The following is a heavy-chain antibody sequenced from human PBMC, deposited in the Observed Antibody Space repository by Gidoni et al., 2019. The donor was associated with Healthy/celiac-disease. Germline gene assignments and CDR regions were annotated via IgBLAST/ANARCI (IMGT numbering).Heavy chain of an antibody. CDR3: ARQHCSGGSCYLDI. CDR2: IYYSGST. J-gene: IGHJ3*02. D-gene: IGHD2-15*01. Sequence: QLQLQESGPGLVKPSETLSLTCTVSGGSISSSSYYWGWIRQPPGKGLEWIGSIYYSGSTYYNPSLKSRVTISVDTSKNQFSLKLSSVTAADTAVYYCARQHCSGGSCYLDIWGQGTMVTVSS. V-gene: IGHV4-39*01. CDR1: GGSISSSSYY.